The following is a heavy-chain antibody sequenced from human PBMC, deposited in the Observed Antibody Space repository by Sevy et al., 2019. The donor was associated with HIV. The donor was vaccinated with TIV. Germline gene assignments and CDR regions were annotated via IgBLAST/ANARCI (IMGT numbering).Heavy chain of an antibody. J-gene: IGHJ6*03. CDR3: AKDPIKTHGDPNYYYYYMDV. V-gene: IGHV3-23*01. CDR2: ISGSGGST. D-gene: IGHD4-17*01. CDR1: GFTFSSYA. Sequence: GGSLRLSCAASGFTFSSYAMSWVRQAPGKGLEWVSAISGSGGSTYYADSVKGRFTISRDNSKNTLYLQMNSLRAEDTDVYYCAKDPIKTHGDPNYYYYYMDVWGKGTTVTVSS.